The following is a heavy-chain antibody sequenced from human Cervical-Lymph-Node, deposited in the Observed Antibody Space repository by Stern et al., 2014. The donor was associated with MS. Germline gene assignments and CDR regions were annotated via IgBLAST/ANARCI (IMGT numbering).Heavy chain of an antibody. D-gene: IGHD3-3*01. J-gene: IGHJ3*02. Sequence: VQLQESGPGLVKPSGTLSLTCAVSGGSISSSNWWSWVRQPPGKGLEWIGEIYHSGSPNYKPSLKSRVTISVDKSKNQFSLKLSSVTAADTAVYYCASSSGGDFWSGLNLADAFDIWGQGTMVTVSS. CDR1: GGSISSSNW. V-gene: IGHV4-4*02. CDR2: IYHSGSP. CDR3: ASSSGGDFWSGLNLADAFDI.